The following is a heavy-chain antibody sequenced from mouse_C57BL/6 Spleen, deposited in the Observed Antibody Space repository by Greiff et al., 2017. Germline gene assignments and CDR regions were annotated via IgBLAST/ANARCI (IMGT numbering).Heavy chain of an antibody. J-gene: IGHJ4*01. Sequence: QVQLKQPGAELVRPGSSVKLSCKASGYTFTSYWMHWVKQRPIQGLEWIGNIDPSDSETHYTQKFKDKATLTVDKSSSTAYMQLSSLTSEDSAVYYCARERDDYGYDGLYYAMDYWGQGTSVTVSS. CDR3: ARERDDYGYDGLYYAMDY. D-gene: IGHD2-2*01. V-gene: IGHV1-52*01. CDR1: GYTFTSYW. CDR2: IDPSDSET.